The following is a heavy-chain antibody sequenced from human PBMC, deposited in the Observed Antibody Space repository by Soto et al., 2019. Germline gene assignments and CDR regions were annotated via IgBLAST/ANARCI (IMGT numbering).Heavy chain of an antibody. D-gene: IGHD1-1*01. CDR3: ARGTTTSAFSAMDV. CDR2: ISYDGDNK. CDR1: GFTFSYHA. J-gene: IGHJ6*02. Sequence: QVQLAESGGGVVQPGRSLRLSCAASGFTFSYHALNWVRQAPGKGLEWVAVISYDGDNKYIAESVKGRFTISRDNSKNPVSLQMNSLRAEDTAMYFCARGTTTSAFSAMDVWGQGTTVTVSS. V-gene: IGHV3-30-3*01.